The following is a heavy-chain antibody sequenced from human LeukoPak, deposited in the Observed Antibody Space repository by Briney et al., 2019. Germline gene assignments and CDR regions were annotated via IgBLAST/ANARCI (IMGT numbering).Heavy chain of an antibody. Sequence: GGSLRLSCAASGFTFSSYSMNWVRQAPGKGLEWVSSTSSSSSYIYYADSVKGRFTISRDNAKNSLYLQMNSLRAEDTAVYYCARDRAHYYYYGMDVWGQGTTVTVSS. V-gene: IGHV3-21*01. CDR1: GFTFSSYS. CDR3: ARDRAHYYYYGMDV. J-gene: IGHJ6*02. CDR2: TSSSSSYI. D-gene: IGHD3-10*01.